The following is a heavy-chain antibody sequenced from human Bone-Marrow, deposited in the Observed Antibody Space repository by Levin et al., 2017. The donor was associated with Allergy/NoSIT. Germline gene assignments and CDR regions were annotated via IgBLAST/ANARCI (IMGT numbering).Heavy chain of an antibody. CDR2: ISRSGHAI. J-gene: IGHJ6*03. Sequence: GGSLRLSCAASGFTFSDFYMSWIRQAPGKGLEWVSYISRSGHAIYYTDSVKGRFTISRDNAKNSLFLQMNSLRAEDTAVYYCARDQALYYYYYYMDVWGKGTTVTVSS. CDR1: GFTFSDFY. V-gene: IGHV3-11*01. CDR3: ARDQALYYYYYYMDV.